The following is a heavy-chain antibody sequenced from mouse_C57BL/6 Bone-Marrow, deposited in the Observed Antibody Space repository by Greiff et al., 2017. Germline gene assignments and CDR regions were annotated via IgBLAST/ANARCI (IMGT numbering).Heavy chain of an antibody. Sequence: VQLQQPGAELVKPGASVKLSCKASGYTFTSYWMQWVKQRPGQGLEWIGEIDPSDGYTNYNQKFKGKATLTVDTSSSTAYMQLSSLTSEDSAVYYCARDGSSFWYFDVWGTGTTVTVAS. CDR3: ARDGSSFWYFDV. V-gene: IGHV1-50*01. CDR1: GYTFTSYW. D-gene: IGHD1-1*01. CDR2: IDPSDGYT. J-gene: IGHJ1*03.